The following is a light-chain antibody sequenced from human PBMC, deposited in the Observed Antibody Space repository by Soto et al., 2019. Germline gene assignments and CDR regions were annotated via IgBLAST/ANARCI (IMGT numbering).Light chain of an antibody. V-gene: IGKV1-39*01. J-gene: IGKJ2*01. Sequence: DIQMPQSPSFLSASVGDRVTITCRASQNISTYLNWYQQKPGQAPRLLIYDASSLLSEVPSRFSGSGSGTDFTLTIASLQPEDFSTYDCQQSDSTPYTVGQGTKVEI. CDR2: DAS. CDR1: QNISTY. CDR3: QQSDSTPYT.